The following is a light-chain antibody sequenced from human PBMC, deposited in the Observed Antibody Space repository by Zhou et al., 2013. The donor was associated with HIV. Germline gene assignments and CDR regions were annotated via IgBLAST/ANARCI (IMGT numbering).Light chain of an antibody. Sequence: EIVMTQSPAALSVSPGERATLSCRASQSVSSNLAWYQQKPGQAPRLLIYGASTRATGIPARFSGSGSGTEFTLTISSMQSEDFAVYYCQQYNNWPSHFGGGTKVRSN. CDR3: QQYNNWPSH. J-gene: IGKJ4*01. CDR1: QSVSSN. CDR2: GAS. V-gene: IGKV3-15*01.